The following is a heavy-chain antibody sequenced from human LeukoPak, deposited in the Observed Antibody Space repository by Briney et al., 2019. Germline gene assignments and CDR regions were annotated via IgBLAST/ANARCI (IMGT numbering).Heavy chain of an antibody. CDR2: ISSSSTYI. CDR3: ARDEAGDLGAFDI. V-gene: IGHV3-21*01. D-gene: IGHD3-16*01. J-gene: IGHJ3*02. Sequence: GGSLRLSCAASGFTFSSYNMNWVRQAPGKGLELVSSISSSSTYIYYADSVKGRFTISRDNAKNSLSLQMNSLRAEDTAVYYCARDEAGDLGAFDIWGQGTMVTVSS. CDR1: GFTFSSYN.